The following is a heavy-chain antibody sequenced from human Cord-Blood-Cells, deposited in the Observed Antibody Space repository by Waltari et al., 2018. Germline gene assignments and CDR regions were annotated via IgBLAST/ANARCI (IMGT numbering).Heavy chain of an antibody. Sequence: QVQLVESGGGVVQPGRSPRLSCAASGFTLSSYAMHWVRQAPGKGLEWGEVISYDGSNKYYADSVKGRFTIARDNSKNTLYLQMNSLRAEDTAVYYCARDSTLGYWGQGTLVTVSS. J-gene: IGHJ4*02. CDR3: ARDSTLGY. V-gene: IGHV3-30-3*01. D-gene: IGHD3-16*01. CDR2: ISYDGSNK. CDR1: GFTLSSYA.